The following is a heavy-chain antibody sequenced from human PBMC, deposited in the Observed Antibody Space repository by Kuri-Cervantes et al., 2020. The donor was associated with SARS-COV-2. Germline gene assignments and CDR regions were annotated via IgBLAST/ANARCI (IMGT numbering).Heavy chain of an antibody. J-gene: IGHJ5*02. CDR2: INPSGGST. CDR1: GYTFTSYY. Sequence: ASVKVSCKASGYTFTSYYMHWVRQAPGQGLEWMGIINPSGGSTSYAQKFQERVTITRDMSTSTAYMELSSLRSEDTAVYYCAADQNGWFDPWGQGTLVTVSS. CDR3: AADQNGWFDP. V-gene: IGHV1-46*01.